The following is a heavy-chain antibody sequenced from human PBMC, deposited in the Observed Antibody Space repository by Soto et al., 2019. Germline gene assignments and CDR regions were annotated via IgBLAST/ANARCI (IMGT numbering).Heavy chain of an antibody. D-gene: IGHD4-17*01. Sequence: QVQLVESGGGVVQPGRSLRLSCAAAGFTFSNYGMHWVRQAPGKGLEWVAVISYDGSHTYFPDSVKGRFTISRDNSKNTLYLQMNSLRAEDTAVYDCAKDLWAGDYGQYFDYWGQGTLVTVSS. CDR2: ISYDGSHT. CDR1: GFTFSNYG. CDR3: AKDLWAGDYGQYFDY. J-gene: IGHJ4*02. V-gene: IGHV3-30*18.